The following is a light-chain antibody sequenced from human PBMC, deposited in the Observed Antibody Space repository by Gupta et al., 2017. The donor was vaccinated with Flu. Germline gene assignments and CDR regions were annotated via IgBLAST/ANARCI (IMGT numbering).Light chain of an antibody. CDR2: EGS. V-gene: IGLV2-23*01. J-gene: IGLJ2*01. CDR3: CSSATSSTLG. CDR1: SSDVGSYNL. Sequence: QSALTQPASVSGSPGQSITISCTGTSSDVGSYNLVSWYQQHPGKAPKLMIYEGSKRPSGVSNRFSGSKSGNTASLQXSXLQAEDXADYSCCSSATSSTLGFGGGTKLTVL.